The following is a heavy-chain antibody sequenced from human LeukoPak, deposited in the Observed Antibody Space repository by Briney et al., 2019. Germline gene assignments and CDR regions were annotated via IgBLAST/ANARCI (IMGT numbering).Heavy chain of an antibody. D-gene: IGHD2-21*02. J-gene: IGHJ3*02. V-gene: IGHV4-34*01. CDR3: ARWNCGGDCYHDGFDI. CDR1: GASFSDYY. CDR2: IKHSGST. Sequence: SETLSLTCAFYGASFSDYYWSWIRQPPGRGLEWIGEIKHSGSTNYNPSLKSRVTISVDTSKNQFSLKLSSVTAAGTAVYYCARWNCGGDCYHDGFDIWGQGTMVTVSS.